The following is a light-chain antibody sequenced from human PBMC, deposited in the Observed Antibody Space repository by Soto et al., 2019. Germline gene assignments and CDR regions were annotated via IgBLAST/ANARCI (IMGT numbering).Light chain of an antibody. CDR2: HVT. CDR1: SSDVGAYNY. CDR3: CSYTTSNTFV. J-gene: IGLJ1*01. Sequence: QPVLTQPASVSGSLGQSITISCSGTSSDVGAYNYVSWYQQYPGKAPKLMIYHVTDRPSGVSNRFSGSKSGNTASLTISGLQAEDEADYYCCSYTTSNTFVFGTGTKLT. V-gene: IGLV2-14*01.